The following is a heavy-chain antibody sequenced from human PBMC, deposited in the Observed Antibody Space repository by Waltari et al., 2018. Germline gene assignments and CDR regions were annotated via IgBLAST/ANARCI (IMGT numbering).Heavy chain of an antibody. D-gene: IGHD3-16*02. J-gene: IGHJ3*02. CDR2: ISGSSSST. CDR3: AKVEGGIVTRYYALDI. Sequence: EVQLLESGGGLVQPGGSLRLSCAASGFTFGNSGLGWVRQAPGKGLEWISGISGSSSSTYYADSVKGRFTISRDNSKNTLYLQMNSLRVEDTAVYFCAKVEGGIVTRYYALDIWGQGTMVTVSS. CDR1: GFTFGNSG. V-gene: IGHV3-23*01.